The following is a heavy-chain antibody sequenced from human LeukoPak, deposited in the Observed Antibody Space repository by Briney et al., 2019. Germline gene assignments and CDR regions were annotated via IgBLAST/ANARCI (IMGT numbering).Heavy chain of an antibody. CDR2: ISGSGGST. CDR1: GFTFSSYS. V-gene: IGHV3-23*01. D-gene: IGHD3-16*01. CDR3: AKCRDDYVWGTESYYFDY. J-gene: IGHJ4*02. Sequence: GGSLRLSCAASGFTFSSYSMSWVRQAPGKGLEWVSAISGSGGSTYYADSVKGRFTISRDNSKNTLYLQMNSLRAEDTAVYYCAKCRDDYVWGTESYYFDYWGQGTLVTVSS.